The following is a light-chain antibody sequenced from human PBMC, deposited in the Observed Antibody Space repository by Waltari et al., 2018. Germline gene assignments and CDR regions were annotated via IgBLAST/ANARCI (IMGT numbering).Light chain of an antibody. CDR3: MQGIHLPPTWT. CDR2: AVS. CDR1: QSLLHSDGKTY. V-gene: IGKV2-29*03. J-gene: IGKJ1*01. Sequence: DMGMTQTPLSLSVTPGQPASISCKSSQSLLHSDGKTYVDWYLQKPGQSPQLLIYAVSSRFSGVPDRFSGRGSGTAFTLKIRRVEAADVGVYSCMQGIHLPPTWTFGQGTKVEI.